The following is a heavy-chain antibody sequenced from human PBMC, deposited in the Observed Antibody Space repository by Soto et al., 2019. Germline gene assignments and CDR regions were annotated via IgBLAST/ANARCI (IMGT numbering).Heavy chain of an antibody. V-gene: IGHV4-30-4*01. CDR1: GGSISSGDYY. Sequence: PSETLSLTCTVSGGSISSGDYYWSWIRQPPGKGLEWIGYIYYSGSTYYNPSLKSRVTISVDTSKNQFSLKLSSVTAADTAVYYCATSRYSSSWYGYYGMDVWGQGTTVTVYS. D-gene: IGHD6-13*01. CDR3: ATSRYSSSWYGYYGMDV. CDR2: IYYSGST. J-gene: IGHJ6*02.